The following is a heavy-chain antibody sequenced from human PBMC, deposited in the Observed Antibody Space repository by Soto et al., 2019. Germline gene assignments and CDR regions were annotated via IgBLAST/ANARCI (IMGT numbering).Heavy chain of an antibody. V-gene: IGHV4-59*01. J-gene: IGHJ4*02. CDR1: GDSISSYY. CDR2: LYYGRRA. Sequence: QVQLQESGPGLVKPSETLSLTCAVSGDSISSYYCMWIRQPPGKGLESIGYLYYGRRANYNPSLKSLVPLSVDTSTNQCSLTLSSMTAADTAVYYCALRSMAVVPEYWGQGTLGTVSS. D-gene: IGHD3-22*01. CDR3: ALRSMAVVPEY.